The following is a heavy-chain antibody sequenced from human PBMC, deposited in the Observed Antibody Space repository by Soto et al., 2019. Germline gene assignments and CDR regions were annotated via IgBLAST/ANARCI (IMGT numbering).Heavy chain of an antibody. Sequence: EASVKVSCKASGYTFTSYYMHWVRQAPGQGLEWMGIINPSGGSTSYAQKFQGRVTMTRDTSTSTVYMELSSLRSEDTAVYYCARGPGIAVAGFNWFDPWGQGTLVTVSS. V-gene: IGHV1-46*01. CDR3: ARGPGIAVAGFNWFDP. CDR2: INPSGGST. D-gene: IGHD6-19*01. J-gene: IGHJ5*02. CDR1: GYTFTSYY.